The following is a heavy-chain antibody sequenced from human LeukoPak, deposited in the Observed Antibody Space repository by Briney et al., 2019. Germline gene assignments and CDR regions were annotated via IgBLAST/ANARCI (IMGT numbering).Heavy chain of an antibody. CDR3: ARGQVTGRNKNWFDP. CDR2: MNLNSGNT. J-gene: IGHJ5*02. CDR1: GYTFTRYD. D-gene: IGHD1-14*01. V-gene: IGHV1-8*01. Sequence: ASVKVSCKASGYTFTRYDINWVRQATGQGLEGMGWMNLNSGNTGYAQKFQGRVTMTRNTSISTAYMELSSLRSEDTAVYYCARGQVTGRNKNWFDPWGQGTLVTISS.